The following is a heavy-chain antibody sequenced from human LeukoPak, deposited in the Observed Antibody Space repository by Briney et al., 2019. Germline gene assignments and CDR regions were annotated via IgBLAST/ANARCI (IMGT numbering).Heavy chain of an antibody. D-gene: IGHD2-15*01. CDR2: IRSDGTKE. V-gene: IGHV3-30*02. CDR1: GFTFDDYG. CDR3: AKVEYCSGGSCYFFDY. J-gene: IGHJ4*02. Sequence: HAGGSLRLSCAASGFTFDDYGMSWVRQAPGKGLEWVAFIRSDGTKEYYADSVKGRFTISRDNSKNTLFLQMNSLKAEDTAVYSCAKVEYCSGGSCYFFDYWGQGTLITVSS.